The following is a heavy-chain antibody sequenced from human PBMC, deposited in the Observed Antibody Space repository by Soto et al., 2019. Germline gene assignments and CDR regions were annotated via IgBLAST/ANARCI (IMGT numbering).Heavy chain of an antibody. Sequence: QVQLVESGGGVVQPGRSLRLSCAASGFTFSSYAMHWVRQAPGKGLEWVAAISYDGSNKYYADSVKGRFTISRDNSKNTLYLQMNSLRAEDTAVYYCARDPSDYGDYACLDYWGQGTLVTVSS. J-gene: IGHJ4*02. CDR1: GFTFSSYA. D-gene: IGHD4-17*01. CDR2: ISYDGSNK. V-gene: IGHV3-30-3*01. CDR3: ARDPSDYGDYACLDY.